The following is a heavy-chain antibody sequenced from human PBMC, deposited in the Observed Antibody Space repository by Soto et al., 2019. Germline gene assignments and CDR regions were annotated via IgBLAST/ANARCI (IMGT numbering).Heavy chain of an antibody. V-gene: IGHV4-4*02. D-gene: IGHD6-13*01. CDR1: GGSISSSNW. CDR2: IYHSGST. CDR3: ARLGAAVHYTFDY. Sequence: SETLSLTCAVSGGSISSSNWWSWVRQPPGKGLEWIGEIYHSGSTNYNPSLKSRVTISVDKSKNQFSLKLSSVTAADTAVYYCARLGAAVHYTFDYWGQGTLVTVSS. J-gene: IGHJ4*02.